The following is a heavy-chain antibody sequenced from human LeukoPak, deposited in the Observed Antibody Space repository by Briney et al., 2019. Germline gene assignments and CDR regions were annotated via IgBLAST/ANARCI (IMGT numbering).Heavy chain of an antibody. CDR2: MNPNSGNT. V-gene: IGHV1-8*03. J-gene: IGHJ5*02. Sequence: ASVKVSCKASGYTFTSYDINWVRQATGQGLEWMGWMNPNSGNTGYAQKFQGRVTITADESTSTAYMELSSLRSEDTAVYYCAREEVPAAISRFDPWGQGTLATVSS. D-gene: IGHD2-2*01. CDR3: AREEVPAAISRFDP. CDR1: GYTFTSYD.